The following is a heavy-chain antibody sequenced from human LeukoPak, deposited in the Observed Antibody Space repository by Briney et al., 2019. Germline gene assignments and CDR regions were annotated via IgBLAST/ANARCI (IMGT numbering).Heavy chain of an antibody. CDR2: IYYSGST. CDR1: GGSISSGSYY. V-gene: IGHV4-39*07. Sequence: PSETLSLTCTVSGGSISSGSYYWGWMRQPPGKGLEWIGSIYYSGSTDYNASLKSRVTIAVDTSKNQISLKLSSVTAADTAVYYCARDRVMYSSGWLYYFDYWGQGTLVTVSS. CDR3: ARDRVMYSSGWLYYFDY. J-gene: IGHJ4*02. D-gene: IGHD6-19*01.